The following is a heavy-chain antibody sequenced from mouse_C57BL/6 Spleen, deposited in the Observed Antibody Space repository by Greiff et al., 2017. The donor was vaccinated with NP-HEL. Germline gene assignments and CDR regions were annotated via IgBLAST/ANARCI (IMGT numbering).Heavy chain of an antibody. V-gene: IGHV2-9-1*01. D-gene: IGHD1-1*01. CDR1: GFSLTSYA. CDR3: ARGDYGSRYYYAMDY. J-gene: IGHJ4*01. Sequence: VKLMESGPGLVAPSQSLSITCTVSGFSLTSYAISWVRQPPGKGLEWLGVIWTGGGTNYNSALKSRLSISKDNSKSQVFLKMNSLQTDDTARYYGARGDYGSRYYYAMDYWGQGTSVTVSS. CDR2: IWTGGGT.